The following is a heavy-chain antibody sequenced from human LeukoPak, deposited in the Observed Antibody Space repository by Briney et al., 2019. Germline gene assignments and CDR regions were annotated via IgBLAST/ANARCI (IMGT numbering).Heavy chain of an antibody. CDR2: VSAYNGNT. J-gene: IGHJ4*02. D-gene: IGHD5-24*01. V-gene: IGHV1-18*01. Sequence: EWMGWVSAYNGNTNYAQKLQGRVTMTTDTSTSTAYMELRSLRSDDTAVYYCARDLGEMATDYWGQGTLVTVSS. CDR3: ARDLGEMATDY.